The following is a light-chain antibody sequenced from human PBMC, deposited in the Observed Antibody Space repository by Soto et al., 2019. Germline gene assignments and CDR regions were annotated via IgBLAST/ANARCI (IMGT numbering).Light chain of an antibody. CDR2: DVS. CDR1: SSXVGGYNY. V-gene: IGLV2-14*01. Sequence: QSALTQPASVSGSPGQSITISCTGTSSXVGGYNYVSWYQQHPGKAPKLMIYDVSNRPSGVSNRFSGSKSGNTASLTISGLQAEDEADYYCSSYTSSSTNYVLGTGTKVTVL. J-gene: IGLJ1*01. CDR3: SSYTSSSTNYV.